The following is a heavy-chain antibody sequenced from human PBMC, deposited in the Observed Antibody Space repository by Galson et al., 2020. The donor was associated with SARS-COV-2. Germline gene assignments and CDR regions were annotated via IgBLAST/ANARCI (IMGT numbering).Heavy chain of an antibody. CDR3: ARYSSGGWYFQY. CDR1: GGSISGYY. V-gene: IGHV4-59*01. D-gene: IGHD2-15*01. Sequence: SETLSLTCTVSGGSISGYYWSWIRQPPEKGLEWIGYIYYRGSTNYNPSLKSRVTISVDTSKNQFSLKLTSVTAADTAVYYCARYSSGGWYFQYWGQGTLVTVSS. CDR2: IYYRGST. J-gene: IGHJ1*01.